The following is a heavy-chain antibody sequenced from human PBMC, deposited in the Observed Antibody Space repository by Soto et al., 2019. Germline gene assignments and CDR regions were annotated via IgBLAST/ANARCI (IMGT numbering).Heavy chain of an antibody. D-gene: IGHD6-19*01. Sequence: QITLKESGPSLIKPTQTLALTCTFSGFSFNTRGVGVAWIRQPPGKTLEWLAVIYWDNDRRYRPSLTDRLSITKDMSTKQVGLTMTNVDPVDTGTYYCAHLVPGPLSFAYWGQGALVTVSS. CDR2: IYWDNDR. V-gene: IGHV2-5*02. CDR3: AHLVPGPLSFAY. CDR1: GFSFNTRGVG. J-gene: IGHJ4*02.